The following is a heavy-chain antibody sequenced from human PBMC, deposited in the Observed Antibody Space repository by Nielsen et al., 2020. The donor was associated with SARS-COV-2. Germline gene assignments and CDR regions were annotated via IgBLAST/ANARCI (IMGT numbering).Heavy chain of an antibody. CDR3: TIEFGYGGPGGDY. D-gene: IGHD4-23*01. V-gene: IGHV3-49*03. CDR2: IRSKAYGGTT. J-gene: IGHJ4*02. Sequence: GGSPRLSCTASGFTFGDYAMSWFRQAPGKGLEWVGFIRSKAYGGTTEYAASVKGRFTISRDDSNSIAYLQMNSLKTEDTAVYYCTIEFGYGGPGGDYWGQGTLVTVSS. CDR1: GFTFGDYA.